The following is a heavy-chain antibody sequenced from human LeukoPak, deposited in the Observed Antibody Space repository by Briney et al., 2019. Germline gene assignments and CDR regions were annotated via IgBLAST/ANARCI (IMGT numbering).Heavy chain of an antibody. CDR2: INPNSGGT. J-gene: IGHJ4*02. D-gene: IGHD4-17*01. Sequence: ASVKVSCNASEYTFTGYYMHCVRQAPGQGLEWMGWINPNSGGTNYAQKFQGRVTMTRDTSISTAYMELSRLRSDDTAVYYCARGAFPTVTTYDYWGQGTLVTVSS. V-gene: IGHV1-2*02. CDR3: ARGAFPTVTTYDY. CDR1: EYTFTGYY.